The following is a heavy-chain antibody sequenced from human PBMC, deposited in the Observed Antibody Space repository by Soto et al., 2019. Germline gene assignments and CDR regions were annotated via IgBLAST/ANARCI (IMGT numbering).Heavy chain of an antibody. J-gene: IGHJ4*02. D-gene: IGHD3-10*01. CDR3: ARHNYGSGSTYFDY. CDR2: IYYSGST. V-gene: IGHV4-59*08. Sequence: SETMSLTCTVAGGSISSYYWSWIRQPPGKGLEWIGYIYYSGSTNYNPSLKSRVTISVDTSKNQFSLKLNSMTAADTAVYYCARHNYGSGSTYFDYWGQGTLVTVSS. CDR1: GGSISSYY.